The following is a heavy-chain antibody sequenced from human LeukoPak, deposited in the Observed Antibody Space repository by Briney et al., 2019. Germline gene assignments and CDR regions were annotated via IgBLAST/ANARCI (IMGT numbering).Heavy chain of an antibody. CDR3: AKTGGITSSY. J-gene: IGHJ4*02. Sequence: PGGSLRLSCAASGFTFSSYGMSWVRQAPGKGLEWVSSISGSGGSTHYADSVKGRFTISGDNSKNTLFLQMNSLRAEDTAVYYCAKTGGITSSYWGQGTLVTVSS. CDR1: GFTFSSYG. V-gene: IGHV3-23*01. CDR2: ISGSGGST. D-gene: IGHD3-10*01.